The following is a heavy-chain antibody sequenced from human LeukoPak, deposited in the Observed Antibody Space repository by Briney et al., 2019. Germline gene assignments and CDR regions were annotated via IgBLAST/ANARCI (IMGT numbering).Heavy chain of an antibody. CDR2: MNPNSGNT. Sequence: ASVKVSCKASGYTFTSYDINWVRQAPGQGLEWMGWMNPNSGNTGYAQKFQGRVTMTRNTSISTAYMELSSLRSEDTAVYYCARGDGSGWYLQRNYFDYWGQGTLVTVSS. V-gene: IGHV1-8*01. J-gene: IGHJ4*02. CDR1: GYTFTSYD. D-gene: IGHD6-19*01. CDR3: ARGDGSGWYLQRNYFDY.